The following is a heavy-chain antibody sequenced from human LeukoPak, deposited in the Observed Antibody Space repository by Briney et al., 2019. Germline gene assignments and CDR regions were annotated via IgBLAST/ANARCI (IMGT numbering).Heavy chain of an antibody. J-gene: IGHJ4*02. CDR1: GFTFSDYY. V-gene: IGHV3-11*01. CDR3: ARNQYSSSWYESPHFDY. D-gene: IGHD6-13*01. CDR2: ISSSGSTI. Sequence: GGSLRLSCAASGFTFSDYYMGWIRQAPGKGLEWVSYISSSGSTIYYADSVKGRFSISRDNAKNSLYLQMNSLRAEDTAVYYCARNQYSSSWYESPHFDYWGQGTLVTVSS.